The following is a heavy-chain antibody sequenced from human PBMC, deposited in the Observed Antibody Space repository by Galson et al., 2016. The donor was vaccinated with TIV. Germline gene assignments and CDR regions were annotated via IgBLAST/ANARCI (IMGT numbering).Heavy chain of an antibody. Sequence: SVKVSCKGSGYTFTSYYIHWVRQAPGQGLEWMGRINPSGGDATYAQKFQGRVILTRDTSTSTIYMDLSSLTSDDTAVYFCGRERINGGNFDYWGQGTLVNVSS. CDR1: GYTFTSYY. D-gene: IGHD2/OR15-2a*01. CDR3: GRERINGGNFDY. V-gene: IGHV1-46*03. CDR2: INPSGGDA. J-gene: IGHJ4*02.